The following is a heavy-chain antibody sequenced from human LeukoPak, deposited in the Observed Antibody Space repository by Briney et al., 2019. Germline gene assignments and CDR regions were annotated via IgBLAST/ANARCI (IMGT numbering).Heavy chain of an antibody. J-gene: IGHJ4*02. Sequence: GGSLRLSCAASGFTFSSYEMNWVRQAPGKGLEWVSYISSSGSTIYYADSVKGRFTISRDNAKNSLYLQMNSLRAEDTAVYYCARGSTIFGVVTTFDYWGQGTPVTVSS. D-gene: IGHD3-3*01. CDR1: GFTFSSYE. V-gene: IGHV3-48*03. CDR3: ARGSTIFGVVTTFDY. CDR2: ISSSGSTI.